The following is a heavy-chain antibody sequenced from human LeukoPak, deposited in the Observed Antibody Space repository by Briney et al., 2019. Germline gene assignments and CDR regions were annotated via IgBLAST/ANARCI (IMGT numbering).Heavy chain of an antibody. CDR1: GGSFSGYY. CDR3: ARVSYSSSRGFDY. J-gene: IGHJ4*02. Sequence: PSETLSLTCAVYGGSFSGYYWSWIGQPPGKGLEWIGEINHSGSTNYNPSLKSRVTISVDTSKNQFSLKLSSVTAADTAVYYCARVSYSSSRGFDYWGQGTLVTVSS. V-gene: IGHV4-34*01. D-gene: IGHD6-6*01. CDR2: INHSGST.